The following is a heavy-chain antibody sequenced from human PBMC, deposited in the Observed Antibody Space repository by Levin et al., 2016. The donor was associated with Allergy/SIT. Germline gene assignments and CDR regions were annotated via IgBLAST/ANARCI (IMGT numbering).Heavy chain of an antibody. J-gene: IGHJ5*02. CDR3: ARVVGLARPQNWFDP. Sequence: RQAPGKGLEWIGYIYYSGSTYYNPSLKSRVTISVDTSKNQFSLKLSSVTAADTAVYYCARVVGLARPQNWFDPWGQGTLVTVSS. V-gene: IGHV4-31*02. CDR2: IYYSGST. D-gene: IGHD6-6*01.